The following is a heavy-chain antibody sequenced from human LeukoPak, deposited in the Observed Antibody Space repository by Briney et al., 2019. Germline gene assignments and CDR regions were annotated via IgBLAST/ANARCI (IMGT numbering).Heavy chain of an antibody. Sequence: GGSLRLSCAASGFTFSSYGMPWVRQAPGKGLEWVALIWYDGTNKYYADSVKGRFTISRDNSKNTLYLQMNSLRAEDTAVYYCARDGTVGIQLPYDYWGQGTLVTVSS. CDR2: IWYDGTNK. D-gene: IGHD5-18*01. V-gene: IGHV3-33*01. J-gene: IGHJ4*02. CDR3: ARDGTVGIQLPYDY. CDR1: GFTFSSYG.